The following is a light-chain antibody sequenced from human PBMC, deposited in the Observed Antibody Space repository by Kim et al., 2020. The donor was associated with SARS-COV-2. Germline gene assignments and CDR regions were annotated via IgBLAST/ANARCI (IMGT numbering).Light chain of an antibody. CDR1: QSISTW. J-gene: IGKJ1*01. Sequence: DIQMTQSPSTLSASVGDRVTITCRASQSISTWLAWYQQKPGRAPKVLISDASRLESGVPSRFSGSGSGTEFTLTISSLQPDDFATYYCQEYKSNSWTFGQGTKVDIK. V-gene: IGKV1-5*01. CDR3: QEYKSNSWT. CDR2: DAS.